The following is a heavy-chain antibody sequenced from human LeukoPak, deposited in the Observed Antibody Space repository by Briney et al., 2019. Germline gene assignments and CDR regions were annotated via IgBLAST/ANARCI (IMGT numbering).Heavy chain of an antibody. D-gene: IGHD6-19*01. J-gene: IGHJ4*02. Sequence: PGGSLRLSCAASGFTFSSYGMHWVRQAPGKGLEWVAVISYDGSNKYYADFVKGRFTISRDNSKNTLYLQMNSLRAEDTAVYYCAKDLSPIAVAGSDGFDYWGQGTLVTASS. CDR2: ISYDGSNK. CDR1: GFTFSSYG. V-gene: IGHV3-30*18. CDR3: AKDLSPIAVAGSDGFDY.